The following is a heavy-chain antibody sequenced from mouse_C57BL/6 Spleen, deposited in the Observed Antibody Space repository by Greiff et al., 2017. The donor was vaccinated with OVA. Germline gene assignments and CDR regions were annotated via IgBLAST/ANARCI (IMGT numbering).Heavy chain of an antibody. J-gene: IGHJ2*01. CDR1: GYTFTSYW. CDR2: IYPGSGST. Sequence: VQLQQPGAELVKPGASVKMSCKASGYTFTSYWITWVKQRPGQGLEWIGDIYPGSGSTNYNEKFKSKATLTVDTSSSTAYMQLSSLTSEDSAVYYCARAHYYGSSYEGNYFDYWGKGTTLTVSS. V-gene: IGHV1-55*01. D-gene: IGHD1-1*01. CDR3: ARAHYYGSSYEGNYFDY.